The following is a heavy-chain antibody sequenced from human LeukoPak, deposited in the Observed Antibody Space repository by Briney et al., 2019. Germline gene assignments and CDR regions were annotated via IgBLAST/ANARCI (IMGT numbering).Heavy chain of an antibody. CDR2: INSDGSST. D-gene: IGHD3-16*02. CDR1: GFTFNSYW. J-gene: IGHJ3*02. CDR3: ARDHIVSARGRAFDI. V-gene: IGHV3-74*01. Sequence: GGSLRLSCAASGFTFNSYWMHWVRQAPGKGLVWVSHINSDGSSTAYADSVKGRFTISRDNAKSTLYLQMNSLRAEDTAVYYCARDHIVSARGRAFDIWGQGTMFTVSS.